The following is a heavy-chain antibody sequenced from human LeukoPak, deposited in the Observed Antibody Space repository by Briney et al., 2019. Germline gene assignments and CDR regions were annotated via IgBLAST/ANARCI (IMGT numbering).Heavy chain of an antibody. Sequence: GGTLRLSCAASGFTFSSYSMNWVRQAPGKGLEWVSSISSSSSYIYYADSVKGRFTISRDNSKNTLYLQMNSLRAEDTAVYYCAKGPVAGTPQWGYWGQGTLVTVSS. J-gene: IGHJ4*02. D-gene: IGHD6-19*01. V-gene: IGHV3-21*04. CDR3: AKGPVAGTPQWGY. CDR2: ISSSSSYI. CDR1: GFTFSSYS.